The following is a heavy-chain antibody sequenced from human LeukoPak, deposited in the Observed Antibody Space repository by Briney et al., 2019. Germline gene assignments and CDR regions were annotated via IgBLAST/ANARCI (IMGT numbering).Heavy chain of an antibody. CDR1: GGSISSYY. CDR2: IYYSGST. D-gene: IGHD4-23*01. V-gene: IGHV4-59*08. CDR3: ATSDYGGQEGY. Sequence: SETLSLTCTVSGGSISSYYWSWIRQPPGKGLEWIGYIYYSGSTNYNPSLKSRVTISVDTSKNQFSLKLSSVTAADTAVYYCATSDYGGQEGYWGQGTLVTVSS. J-gene: IGHJ4*02.